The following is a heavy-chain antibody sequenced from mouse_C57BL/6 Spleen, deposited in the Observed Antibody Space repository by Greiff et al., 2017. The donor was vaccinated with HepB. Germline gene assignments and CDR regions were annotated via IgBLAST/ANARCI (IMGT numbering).Heavy chain of an antibody. D-gene: IGHD3-3*01. V-gene: IGHV1-4*01. CDR2: INPSSGYT. J-gene: IGHJ2*01. CDR1: GYTFTSYT. CDR3: ARWGDVYFDY. Sequence: VQLQQSGAELARPGASVKMSCKASGYTFTSYTMHWVKQRPGQGLEWIGYINPSSGYTKYNQKFKDKATLTAEKSSSTAYMQLSSLTSEDSAVYYCARWGDVYFDYLGQGTTLTVSS.